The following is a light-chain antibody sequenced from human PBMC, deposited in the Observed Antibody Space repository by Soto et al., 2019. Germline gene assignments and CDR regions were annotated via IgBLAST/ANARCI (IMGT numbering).Light chain of an antibody. V-gene: IGKV3-20*01. CDR3: QQYGGSPRT. CDR2: GAS. Sequence: EIVLTQSPGTLSLSPGEGATLSCRASQSINSFLAWYQQRRGQAPRLLIHGASNRATGIPDRFSGSGSGPDFTLTISRLEPEDFAAYYCQQYGGSPRTFGQGTKVDIK. CDR1: QSINSF. J-gene: IGKJ1*01.